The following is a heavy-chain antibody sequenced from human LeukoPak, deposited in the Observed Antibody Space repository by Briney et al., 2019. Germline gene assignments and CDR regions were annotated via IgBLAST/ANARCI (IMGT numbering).Heavy chain of an antibody. V-gene: IGHV3-9*01. CDR3: AKVGPYSSWYSSGSEEGSYYFDY. Sequence: GGSLRLSCAASGFTFDDYAMHWVRQAPGKGLEWVSGISWNSGSIGYADSVKGRFTISRDNAKNSLYLQMNSLRAEDTALYYCAKVGPYSSWYSSGSEEGSYYFDYWGQGTLVTVSS. CDR1: GFTFDDYA. J-gene: IGHJ4*02. D-gene: IGHD6-13*01. CDR2: ISWNSGSI.